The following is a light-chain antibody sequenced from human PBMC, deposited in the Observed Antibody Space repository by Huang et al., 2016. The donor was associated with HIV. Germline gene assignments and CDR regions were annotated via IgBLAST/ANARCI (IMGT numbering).Light chain of an antibody. J-gene: IGKJ1*01. CDR1: HSLLHIDGNTY. V-gene: IGKV2-30*02. CDR2: KVS. CDR3: MQGTHWPQT. Sequence: DVVLTQSPLSLPVTLGQPASISCKSSHSLLHIDGNTYLNWFLQRPGQSPRRLIYKVSDRDFGVPARFSGSGSGADFPLTISRVEADDFGVYYCMQGTHWPQTFGQGTKVEVK.